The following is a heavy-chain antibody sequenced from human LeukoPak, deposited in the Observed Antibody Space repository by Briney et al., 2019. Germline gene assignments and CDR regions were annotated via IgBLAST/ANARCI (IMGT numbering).Heavy chain of an antibody. Sequence: ASVKVSCKASGYSFTDYYIHWVRQAPGQGLEWMGWINPFSGGTKYAQKFQGWVTMTRDTSISTAHMELSRLTSDDTAVYYCARGGYDLDYWGQGTLVTVSS. CDR3: ARGGYDLDY. J-gene: IGHJ4*02. V-gene: IGHV1-2*04. CDR1: GYSFTDYY. CDR2: INPFSGGT. D-gene: IGHD3-22*01.